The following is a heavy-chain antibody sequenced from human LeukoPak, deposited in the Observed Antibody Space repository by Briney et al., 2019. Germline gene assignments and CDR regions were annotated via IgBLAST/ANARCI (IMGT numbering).Heavy chain of an antibody. D-gene: IGHD6-13*01. CDR3: AKDVVYGRSWYRIYNFDY. Sequence: GGSLRLSCAASGFTFSSYAMSWVRQAPGKGLEWVSAISGSGGSTYYADSVKGRFTISRDNSKNTLYLQMNSLRAEDTAVYYCAKDVVYGRSWYRIYNFDYWAREPWSPSPQ. J-gene: IGHJ4*02. CDR2: ISGSGGST. CDR1: GFTFSSYA. V-gene: IGHV3-23*01.